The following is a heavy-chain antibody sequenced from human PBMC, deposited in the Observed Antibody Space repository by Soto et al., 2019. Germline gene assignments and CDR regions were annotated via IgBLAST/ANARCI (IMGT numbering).Heavy chain of an antibody. CDR1: GGSISSGGHS. V-gene: IGHV4-31*03. Sequence: QVQLQESGPRLVKPSQTLSLTCIVSGGSISSGGHSWSWIRQHPGKGLEWIGYIDDSENTYYNPSLKSRLSMSVDTSSSQFSLNLSSVTAADTAVYYCARLSGSYYLLPDYWGQGTLVTVSS. CDR3: ARLSGSYYLLPDY. D-gene: IGHD1-26*01. J-gene: IGHJ4*02. CDR2: IDDSENT.